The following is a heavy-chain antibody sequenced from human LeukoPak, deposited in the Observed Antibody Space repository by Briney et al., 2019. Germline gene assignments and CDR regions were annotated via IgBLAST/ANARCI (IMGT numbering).Heavy chain of an antibody. CDR2: INPSGGST. CDR1: GYTFTSYY. J-gene: IGHJ4*02. CDR3: ARDIGGELRDY. D-gene: IGHD1-7*01. Sequence: GASVKVSCKASGYTFTSYYMHWVRQAPGQGLEWMGIINPSGGSTSYAQKFQGRVTMTRDTSTSTVYMELSSLRTEDTAVYYCARDIGGELRDYWGQGTLVTVSS. V-gene: IGHV1-46*01.